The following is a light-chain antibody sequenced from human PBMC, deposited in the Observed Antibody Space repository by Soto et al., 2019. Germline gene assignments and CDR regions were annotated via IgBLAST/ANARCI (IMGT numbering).Light chain of an antibody. CDR3: QGGA. CDR2: AAS. CDR1: QGISNY. J-gene: IGKJ1*01. V-gene: IGKV1-27*01. Sequence: DIQMTQSPSSLSASVGDRVTITCRASQGISNYLAWYQQKPGKVPKLLIYAASTLQSGVPSRFSGSGSGTDFTLTISSLQPDDVATYYCQGGAFGQGTKVEIK.